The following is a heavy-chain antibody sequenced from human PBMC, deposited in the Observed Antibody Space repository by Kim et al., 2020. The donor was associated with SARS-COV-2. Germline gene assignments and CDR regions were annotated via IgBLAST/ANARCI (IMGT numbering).Heavy chain of an antibody. J-gene: IGHJ4*02. CDR2: IYRGGST. V-gene: IGHV3-66*01. CDR1: GFTVSSNY. Sequence: GGSLRLSCAASGFTVSSNYMSWVRQAPGKGLEWVSAIYRGGSTYYADSVKGRFTISRDNSKNTLYLQMNSLRAEDTAVYYCARGGGHGSGSYFFDYWGQGTLVTVSS. CDR3: ARGGGHGSGSYFFDY. D-gene: IGHD3-10*01.